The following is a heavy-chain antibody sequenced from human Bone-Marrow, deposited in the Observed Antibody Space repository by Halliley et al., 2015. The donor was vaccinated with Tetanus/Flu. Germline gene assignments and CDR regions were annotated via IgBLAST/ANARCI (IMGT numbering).Heavy chain of an antibody. CDR2: VYDSGSP. V-gene: IGHV4-59*01. Sequence: KGLEGIGYVYDSGSPKYNPSLKSRVTISRDPSKNRFSLNLTSVTAADTAVYYCVTGKGWLPDYWGQGTLVTVSS. D-gene: IGHD5-12*01. CDR3: VTGKGWLPDY. J-gene: IGHJ4*02.